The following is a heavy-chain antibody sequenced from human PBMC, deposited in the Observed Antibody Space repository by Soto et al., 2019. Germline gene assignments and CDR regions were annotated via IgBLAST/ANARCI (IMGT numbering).Heavy chain of an antibody. CDR3: AKDYYDSSGYYYEVDY. J-gene: IGHJ4*02. CDR1: GVTFISYC. CDR2: ISYDGSNK. V-gene: IGHV3-30*18. D-gene: IGHD3-22*01. Sequence: GGSLRLSCAAPGVTFISYCMHWVRQATGKGLEWVAVISYDGSNKYYADSVKGRFTISRDNSKNTLYLQMNSLRAEDTAVYYCAKDYYDSSGYYYEVDYWGQGTLVTVSS.